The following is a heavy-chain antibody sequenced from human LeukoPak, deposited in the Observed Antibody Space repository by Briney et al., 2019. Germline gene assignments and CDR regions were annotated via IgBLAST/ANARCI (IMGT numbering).Heavy chain of an antibody. V-gene: IGHV3-30*18. J-gene: IGHJ4*02. CDR2: ISYDGSNK. D-gene: IGHD6-19*01. CDR3: AKRSPPKEWLAPFDY. CDR1: GFTFSSYG. Sequence: GGSLRLSCAASGFTFSSYGMHWVRQAPGKGLEWVAVISYDGSNKYYADSVKGRFTISRDNSKNTLYLQMNSLRAEDTAVYYCAKRSPPKEWLAPFDYWGQGTLVTVSS.